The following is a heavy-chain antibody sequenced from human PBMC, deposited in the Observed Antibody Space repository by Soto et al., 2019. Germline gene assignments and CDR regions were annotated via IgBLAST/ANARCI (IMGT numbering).Heavy chain of an antibody. J-gene: IGHJ6*02. CDR2: INHSGST. V-gene: IGHV4-34*01. CDR3: ARNVLRFLEWPRAGYYYYYGMDV. D-gene: IGHD3-3*01. CDR1: GGSLSGYY. Sequence: PSETLSLTCAVYGGSLSGYYWSWIRQPPGKGLEWIGEINHSGSTNYNPSLKSRVTISVDTSKNQFSLKLSSVTAADTAVYYCARNVLRFLEWPRAGYYYYYGMDVWGQGTTVTVSS.